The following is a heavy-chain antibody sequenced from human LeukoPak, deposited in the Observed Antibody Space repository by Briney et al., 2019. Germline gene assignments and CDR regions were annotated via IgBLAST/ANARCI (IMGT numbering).Heavy chain of an antibody. CDR3: ARVIAAATIDY. CDR1: GFTFSSYS. Sequence: PGGSLRLSCAASGFTFSSYSMNWVRQAPGKGLEWVSSISSSSGYIYYADSVKGRFTISRDNAKNSLYLQMNSLRAEDTAVYYCARVIAAATIDYWGQGTLVTVSS. V-gene: IGHV3-21*01. J-gene: IGHJ4*02. D-gene: IGHD6-13*01. CDR2: ISSSSGYI.